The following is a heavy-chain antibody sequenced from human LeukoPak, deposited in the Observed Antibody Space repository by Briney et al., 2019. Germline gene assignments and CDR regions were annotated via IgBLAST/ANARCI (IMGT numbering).Heavy chain of an antibody. CDR1: GESFSGYY. Sequence: PSETLSLTCAVYGESFSGYYRSWIRQPPGKGLEWIGEINHSGSTNYNPSLKSRVTISVDTSKNQFSLMLSSVNAADTAVYYCARGPATTGNSCYVYYCGQGTLFTVSS. CDR3: ARGPATTGNSCYVYY. J-gene: IGHJ4*02. D-gene: IGHD2-2*01. V-gene: IGHV4-34*01. CDR2: INHSGST.